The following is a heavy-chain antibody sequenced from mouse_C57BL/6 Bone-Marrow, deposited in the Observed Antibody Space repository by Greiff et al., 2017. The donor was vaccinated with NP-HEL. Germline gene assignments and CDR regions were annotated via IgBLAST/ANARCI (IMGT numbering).Heavy chain of an antibody. J-gene: IGHJ4*01. V-gene: IGHV1-64*01. Sequence: QVHVKQPGAELVKPGASVKLSCKASGYTFTSYWMHWVKQRPGQGLEWIGMIHPNSGSTNYNEKFKSKATLTVDKSSSTAYMQLSSLTSKDSAFYYCAREGLFHYGSSFYYYPGDYWGQGTSVTVSS. CDR1: GYTFTSYW. CDR3: AREGLFHYGSSFYYYPGDY. D-gene: IGHD1-1*01. CDR2: IHPNSGST.